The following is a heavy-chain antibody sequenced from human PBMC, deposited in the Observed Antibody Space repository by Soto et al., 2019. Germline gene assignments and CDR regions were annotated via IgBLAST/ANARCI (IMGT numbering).Heavy chain of an antibody. CDR1: GFTFTSYN. CDR3: VRGERSQDY. J-gene: IGHJ4*02. Sequence: EVRVVESGGGLVKPGGSLRLSCAASGFTFTSYNMNWVRQAPGKGLEWVSSITGSSSYKYYADSVKGRFTISRDNAKDSLYLQMDSLRAEDTAVYYCVRGERSQDYWGQGTLVTVSS. V-gene: IGHV3-21*01. CDR2: ITGSSSYK.